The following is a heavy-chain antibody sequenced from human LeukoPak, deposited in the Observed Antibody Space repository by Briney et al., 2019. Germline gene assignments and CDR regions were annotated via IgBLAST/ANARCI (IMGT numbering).Heavy chain of an antibody. V-gene: IGHV4-34*01. CDR1: GGSFSGYY. CDR3: AGRPITIFGEVIRSRRHYFDP. J-gene: IGHJ5*02. CDR2: VKHSGIS. Sequence: PSETLSFTGAVYGGSFSGYYWSRMRQPPGKGREGMGEVKHSGISNYNPSLKSRVTISLDTSRNQFSLKLSSVTAADTAVYYSAGRPITIFGEVIRSRRHYFDPWGQGSLVTVSS. D-gene: IGHD3-3*01.